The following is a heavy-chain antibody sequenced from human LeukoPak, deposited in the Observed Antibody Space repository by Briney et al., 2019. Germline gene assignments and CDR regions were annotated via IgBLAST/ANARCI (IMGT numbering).Heavy chain of an antibody. CDR2: ISYDGSNK. CDR3: ARERYSSGFDY. Sequence: GRSLRLSCAASGFTFSSYAMHWVRQAPGKGLEWVAVISYDGSNKYYADSVKGRFTISRDNSKNTLYLQMNSLRAEDTAVYYCARERYSSGFDYWGQGTQVTVSS. D-gene: IGHD6-19*01. CDR1: GFTFSSYA. J-gene: IGHJ4*02. V-gene: IGHV3-30*04.